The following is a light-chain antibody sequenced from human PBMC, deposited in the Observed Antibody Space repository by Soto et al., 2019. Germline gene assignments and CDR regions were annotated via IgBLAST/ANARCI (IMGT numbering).Light chain of an antibody. Sequence: EIVLPQYPGTLYLSPGEIATLSCRASQSVSSSYLAWYQQKPGQAPRLLIYGASSRATGIQDRFSVSGDGTDFPLTISGLEPEDCAVYYCQQYGSSRITIGPGTKVDIK. J-gene: IGKJ3*01. V-gene: IGKV3-20*01. CDR3: QQYGSSRIT. CDR2: GAS. CDR1: QSVSSSY.